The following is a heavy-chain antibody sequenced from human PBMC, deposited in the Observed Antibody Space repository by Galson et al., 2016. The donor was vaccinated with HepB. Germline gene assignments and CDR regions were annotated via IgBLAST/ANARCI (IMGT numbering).Heavy chain of an antibody. J-gene: IGHJ3*01. D-gene: IGHD3/OR15-3a*01. CDR2: TYSSESR. Sequence: SLRLSCAASGFTFSSSFMSWVRQAPGKGLEWVSVTYSSESRYYTDSVKGRFTISRHNSKNTLYLQMNSLRPEDTAVYYCARAVTRTGLGTFDVWGQGTMVTVSS. CDR1: GFTFSSSF. CDR3: ARAVTRTGLGTFDV. V-gene: IGHV3-53*04.